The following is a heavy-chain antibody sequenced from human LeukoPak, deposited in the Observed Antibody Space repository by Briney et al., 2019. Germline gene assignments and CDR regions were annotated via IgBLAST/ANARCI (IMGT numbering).Heavy chain of an antibody. Sequence: ASVKVSCKASGYTLTSYDINWVRQATGQGLEWMGWMNPNSGNTGYAQKFQGRVTMTRNTSISTAYMELSSLRSEDTAVYYCASSLRYCSGGSCFLAFDIWGQGTMVTVSS. J-gene: IGHJ3*02. D-gene: IGHD2-15*01. V-gene: IGHV1-8*01. CDR1: GYTLTSYD. CDR2: MNPNSGNT. CDR3: ASSLRYCSGGSCFLAFDI.